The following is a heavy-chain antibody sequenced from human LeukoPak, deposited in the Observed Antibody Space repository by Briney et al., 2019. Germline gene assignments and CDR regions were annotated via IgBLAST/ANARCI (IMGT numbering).Heavy chain of an antibody. CDR1: GGTFSSYA. CDR3: ARREVVVVPAAPRDYYGMDV. J-gene: IGHJ6*04. D-gene: IGHD2-2*01. CDR2: IIPIFGTA. Sequence: SVKVSCKASGGTFSSYAISGVRQAPGQGLEWMGGIIPIFGTANYAQKFQGRVTITADESTSTAYMEMSSLRSEDTAVYYCARREVVVVPAAPRDYYGMDVWGKGTTVTVSS. V-gene: IGHV1-69*13.